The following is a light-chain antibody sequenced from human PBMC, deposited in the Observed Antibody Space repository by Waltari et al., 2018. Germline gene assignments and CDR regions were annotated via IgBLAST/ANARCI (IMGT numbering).Light chain of an antibody. V-gene: IGLV3-19*01. Sequence: QRKPGQAPVLVILGKNKRPSGVLDRFSGSSSGNTASLTITGAQAEDEADYYCNSRDSSGNHRWVFGGGTKLTVL. CDR3: NSRDSSGNHRWV. J-gene: IGLJ3*02. CDR2: GKN.